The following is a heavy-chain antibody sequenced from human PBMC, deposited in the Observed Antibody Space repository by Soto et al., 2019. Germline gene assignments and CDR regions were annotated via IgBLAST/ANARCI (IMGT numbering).Heavy chain of an antibody. Sequence: SVKVSCKASGGTFSSYAISWVRQAPGQGLEWMGGTIPIFGTANYAQKFQGRVTITADKSTSTAYMELSSLRSEDTAVYYCARGAYVLRFLEWLFPAPSDGMDVWGQGTTVTVSS. D-gene: IGHD3-3*01. CDR3: ARGAYVLRFLEWLFPAPSDGMDV. CDR1: GGTFSSYA. CDR2: TIPIFGTA. J-gene: IGHJ6*02. V-gene: IGHV1-69*06.